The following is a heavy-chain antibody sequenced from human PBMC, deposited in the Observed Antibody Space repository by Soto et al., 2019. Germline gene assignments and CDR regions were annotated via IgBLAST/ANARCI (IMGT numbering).Heavy chain of an antibody. Sequence: TLSLTCNVSGGSISDFYWSWIRQSPGKRLEWIGYLYYTGSTNYNPALKSRVTISLDTSKDQFSLQVRSVTAADTAVYYCARGGGYDFRSSQAPPIDVWGQGTTVTVSS. CDR3: ARGGGYDFRSSQAPPIDV. D-gene: IGHD3-3*01. J-gene: IGHJ6*02. CDR2: LYYTGST. CDR1: GGSISDFY. V-gene: IGHV4-59*01.